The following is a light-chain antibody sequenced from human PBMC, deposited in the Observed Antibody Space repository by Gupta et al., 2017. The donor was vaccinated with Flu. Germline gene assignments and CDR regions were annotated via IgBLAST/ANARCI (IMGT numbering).Light chain of an antibody. CDR1: SNDVGGCNY. J-gene: IGLJ3*02. Sequence: QSALTQPASVSGSPGPSITISCTGTSNDVGGCNYVSWYQQHPGKAPKLIIYQVTKRPSGVSDRFSGSKSGNTASLTISGLQAEDEADYYCCSYRSSLDVFGGGTKVTVL. CDR2: QVT. V-gene: IGLV2-14*01. CDR3: CSYRSSLDV.